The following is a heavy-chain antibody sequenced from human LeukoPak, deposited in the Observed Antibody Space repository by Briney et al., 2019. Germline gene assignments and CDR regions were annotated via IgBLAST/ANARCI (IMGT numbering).Heavy chain of an antibody. D-gene: IGHD1-26*01. J-gene: IGHJ4*02. Sequence: SETLSLTCTVSGDSISSSSYYWGWIRQPPGKGLEWIGSISYSGSTYYNPSLKSRVTISVDTSKNQFSLKLSSVTAADTAVYYCARDAVGRGYFDYWGQGTLVTVSS. V-gene: IGHV4-39*07. CDR2: ISYSGST. CDR1: GDSISSSSYY. CDR3: ARDAVGRGYFDY.